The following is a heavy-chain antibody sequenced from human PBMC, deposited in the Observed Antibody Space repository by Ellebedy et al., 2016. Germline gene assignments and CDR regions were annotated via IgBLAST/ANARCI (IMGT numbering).Heavy chain of an antibody. J-gene: IGHJ4*02. CDR1: GFTFSSYG. CDR3: AKKEMATYYFAY. V-gene: IGHV3-30*18. CDR2: ISYDGSNK. D-gene: IGHD5-24*01. Sequence: GESLKISCAASGFTFSSYGMHWVRQAPGKGLEWVAVISYDGSNKYYADSVKGRFTISRDNSKNTLYLQMNSLRAEDTAVYYCAKKEMATYYFAYWGQGTLVTVSS.